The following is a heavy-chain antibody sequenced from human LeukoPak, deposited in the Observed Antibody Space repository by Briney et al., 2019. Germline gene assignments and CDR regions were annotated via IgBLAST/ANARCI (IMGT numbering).Heavy chain of an antibody. Sequence: GASVTVSCTASGGTFSSYAISWVRQAPGQGLEWMGGIIPIFGTANYAQKFQGRVTITADESTSTAYMELSSLRSEDTAVYYCARPTAELRYFDWLQFDPWGQGTLVTVSS. V-gene: IGHV1-69*01. D-gene: IGHD3-9*01. CDR3: ARPTAELRYFDWLQFDP. CDR1: GGTFSSYA. CDR2: IIPIFGTA. J-gene: IGHJ5*02.